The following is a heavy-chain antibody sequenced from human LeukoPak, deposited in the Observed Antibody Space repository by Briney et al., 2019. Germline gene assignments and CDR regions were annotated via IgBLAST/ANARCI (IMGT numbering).Heavy chain of an antibody. CDR2: IYWDDDK. CDR1: GFSLSTGGVD. J-gene: IGHJ5*02. CDR3: VQRNYYDNTGYR. Sequence: SGPTLVKPTQTLTLTCTVSGFSLSTGGVDVGWIRQSPGKALEWLALIYWDDDKRYSPSLKTRLTITKDTSKNQVVLTMSNMDPVDTATYYCVQRNYYDNTGYRWGQGTLVTVSS. V-gene: IGHV2-5*02. D-gene: IGHD3-22*01.